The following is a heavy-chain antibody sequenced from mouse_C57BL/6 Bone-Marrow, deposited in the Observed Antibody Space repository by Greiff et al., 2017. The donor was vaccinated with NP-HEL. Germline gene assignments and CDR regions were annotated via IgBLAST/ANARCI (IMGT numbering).Heavy chain of an antibody. CDR3: ARRSNYEYAMDY. CDR1: GYTFTTYP. Sequence: QVQLKQSGAELVKPGASVKMSCKASGYTFTTYPIEWMKQSHGQCLEWIRNFHPYNDDTKYNEKFKGKATLTVDKSSSTVYLDLSRLTSDDSDVYYVARRSNYEYAMDYWGQGTTVTGSS. J-gene: IGHJ4*01. D-gene: IGHD2-5*01. CDR2: FHPYNDDT. V-gene: IGHV1-47*01.